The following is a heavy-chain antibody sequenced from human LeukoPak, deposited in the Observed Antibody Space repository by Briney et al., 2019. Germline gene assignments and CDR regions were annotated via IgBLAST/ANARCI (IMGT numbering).Heavy chain of an antibody. J-gene: IGHJ4*02. V-gene: IGHV3-30*04. CDR3: ARDGYSNSWYGMGFDY. CDR2: ISYDGSNK. D-gene: IGHD6-13*01. CDR1: GFTFSSYA. Sequence: GGSLRLSCAASGFTFSSYAMHWVRQAPGKGLEWVAVISYDGSNKYYADSMKGRFTISRDNSKNTLYLQMTSLRAEDTAVYYCARDGYSNSWYGMGFDYWGQGTLVTVSS.